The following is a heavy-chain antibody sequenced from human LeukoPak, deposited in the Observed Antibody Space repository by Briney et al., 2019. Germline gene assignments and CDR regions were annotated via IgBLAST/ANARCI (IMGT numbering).Heavy chain of an antibody. CDR3: VREFALLPAAPRSGMDV. Sequence: VQPGGSLRLSCAASGFTFSSYWMSRVRQAPGKGLEWVANIKQDGSEKYYVDSVKGRFTISRDNAKNSLYLQMNSLRAEDTAVYYCVREFALLPAAPRSGMDVWGQGTTVTVSS. J-gene: IGHJ6*02. CDR1: GFTFSSYW. V-gene: IGHV3-7*01. D-gene: IGHD2-2*01. CDR2: IKQDGSEK.